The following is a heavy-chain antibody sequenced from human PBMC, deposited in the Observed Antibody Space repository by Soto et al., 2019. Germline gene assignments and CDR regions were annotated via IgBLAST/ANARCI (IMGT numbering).Heavy chain of an antibody. Sequence: TSETLSLTCTVSGGSISSSSYYWGWIRQPPGKGLEWIGSIYYSGSTYYNPSLKSRVTISVDTSKNQFSLKLSSVTAADTAVYYCARPSSGYFGYWGQGTLVTVSS. CDR2: IYYSGST. CDR1: GGSISSSSYY. J-gene: IGHJ4*02. CDR3: ARPSSGYFGY. V-gene: IGHV4-39*01. D-gene: IGHD3-22*01.